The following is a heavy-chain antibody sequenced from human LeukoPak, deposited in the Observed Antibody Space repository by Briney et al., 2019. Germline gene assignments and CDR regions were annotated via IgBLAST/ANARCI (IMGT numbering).Heavy chain of an antibody. CDR3: AELGITMIGGV. D-gene: IGHD3-10*02. CDR2: ISRSSSVI. V-gene: IGHV3-48*01. CDR1: GFTFSSHS. J-gene: IGHJ6*04. Sequence: GGSLRLSCAASGFTFSSHSMNWVRQAPGKGLEWVSYISRSSSVIYYADSVKGRFTISRDNATNSLYLQMNSLRVEDTAVYYCAELGITMIGGVWGKGTTVTISS.